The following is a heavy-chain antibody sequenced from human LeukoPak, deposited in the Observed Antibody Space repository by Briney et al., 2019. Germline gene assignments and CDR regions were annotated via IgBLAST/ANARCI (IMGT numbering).Heavy chain of an antibody. V-gene: IGHV1-69*01. CDR2: IIPIFDTA. J-gene: IGHJ6*04. CDR1: GGTFSSYA. Sequence: GSSVKVSCKASGGTFSSYAISWVRQAPGQGLEWMGGIIPIFDTANYAQKFQGRVTITADESTSTAYMELSSLRSEDTAVYYCARDGLTYYDILTGYYSYYYYYGMDVWGKGTTVTVSS. CDR3: ARDGLTYYDILTGYYSYYYYYGMDV. D-gene: IGHD3-9*01.